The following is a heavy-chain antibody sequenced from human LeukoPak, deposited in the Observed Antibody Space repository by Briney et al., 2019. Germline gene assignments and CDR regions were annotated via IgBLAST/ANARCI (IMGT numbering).Heavy chain of an antibody. Sequence: PGGSLRLSCAASGFTFSSHGMHWVRQAPGKGLEWVTVISHDGSNKYYADSVKGRFTISRDNSKNTPSLQMNSLRPEDTAVYYCAKLPVGDYAGEDFWGQGTLVTVSS. CDR2: ISHDGSNK. CDR1: GFTFSSHG. D-gene: IGHD4-17*01. V-gene: IGHV3-30*18. J-gene: IGHJ4*02. CDR3: AKLPVGDYAGEDF.